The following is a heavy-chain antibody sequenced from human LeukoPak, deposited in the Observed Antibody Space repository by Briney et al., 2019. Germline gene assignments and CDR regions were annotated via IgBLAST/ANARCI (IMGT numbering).Heavy chain of an antibody. CDR1: GFTFSSYS. CDR2: ISSSSSTI. J-gene: IGHJ6*02. CDR3: ARVQPPPTVVTPRYYYYGMDV. V-gene: IGHV3-48*02. Sequence: GGSLRLSCAASGFTFSSYSMNWVRQAPGKRLEWVSYISSSSSTIFYADSVKSRFTISRDNAKNSLYLQMNSLRDEDTAVYYCARVQPPPTVVTPRYYYYGMDVWGQGTTVTVSS. D-gene: IGHD4-23*01.